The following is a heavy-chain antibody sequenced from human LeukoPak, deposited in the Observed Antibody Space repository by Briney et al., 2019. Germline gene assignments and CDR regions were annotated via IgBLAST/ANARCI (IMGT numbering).Heavy chain of an antibody. CDR2: INPNSGGT. D-gene: IGHD2-15*01. CDR3: AGGVYCSGGSCHFDY. V-gene: IGHV1-2*03. Sequence: LVASVKVSCKASGYTFTDYYMHWVRQAPGQGLEWLGWINPNSGGTNYTQKFQGRVTMTRDTSISTAYMELSRLRADDTVVYYCAGGVYCSGGSCHFDYWGQGTLVTVSS. J-gene: IGHJ4*02. CDR1: GYTFTDYY.